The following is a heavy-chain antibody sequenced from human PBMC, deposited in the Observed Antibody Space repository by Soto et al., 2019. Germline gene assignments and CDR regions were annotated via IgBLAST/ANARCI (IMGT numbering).Heavy chain of an antibody. V-gene: IGHV3-23*01. CDR3: APHVSCSGGSCQYDAFAI. CDR1: GFTVSSHA. CDR2: ITADGGT. Sequence: EVQVLESGGGLVQPGGSLRLSCEGSGFTVSSHAMTWIRQAPGKGPEWVSTITADGGTYYADSVKGRFAMSRDTSDSRLYLQMDSLGAEGTAAYYCAPHVSCSGGSCQYDAFAIRGQGTMVTVSS. D-gene: IGHD2-15*01. J-gene: IGHJ3*02.